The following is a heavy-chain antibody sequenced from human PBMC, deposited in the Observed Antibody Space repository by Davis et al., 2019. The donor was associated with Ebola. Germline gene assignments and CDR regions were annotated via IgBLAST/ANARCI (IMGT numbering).Heavy chain of an antibody. D-gene: IGHD6-19*01. V-gene: IGHV3-30*03. CDR3: VRVSRKIATGWYRFDAFDI. CDR1: GFTFSSYG. Sequence: GGSLRLSCAASGFTFSSYGMHWVRQAPGKGLEWVAVISYDGSNKYYADSVRGRFTISRDDAKNSLYLQMNSLRAEDTAVYYCVRVSRKIATGWYRFDAFDIWGQGTLVTVSS. J-gene: IGHJ3*02. CDR2: ISYDGSNK.